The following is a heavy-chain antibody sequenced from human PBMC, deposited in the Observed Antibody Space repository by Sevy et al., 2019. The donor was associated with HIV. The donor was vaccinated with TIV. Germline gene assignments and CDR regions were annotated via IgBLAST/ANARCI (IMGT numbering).Heavy chain of an antibody. Sequence: SETLSLTCTVSGGAINSDSYYWGWIRQPPGKGLEWIGNIYYSGTTYYNPSLKSRVTISVDTSKNQFSLKLSSVTAADTAVYYCARFEYGDYVSHFEYWGQGTLVTVSS. J-gene: IGHJ4*02. CDR2: IYYSGTT. V-gene: IGHV4-39*01. CDR3: ARFEYGDYVSHFEY. D-gene: IGHD2-21*02. CDR1: GGAINSDSYY.